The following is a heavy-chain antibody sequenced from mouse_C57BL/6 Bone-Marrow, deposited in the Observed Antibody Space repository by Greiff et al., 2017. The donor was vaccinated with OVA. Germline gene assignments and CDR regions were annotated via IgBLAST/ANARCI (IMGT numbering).Heavy chain of an antibody. Sequence: VQLQQSGPELVKPGASVKISCKASGYTFTDYYINWVKQRPGQGLEWIGWIFPGSGSTYYNEKFKGKATLTVDKSSSTAYMLLSSLTSEDSAVYFCAREGYGNYIIFAYWGQGTLVTVSA. V-gene: IGHV1-75*01. CDR3: AREGYGNYIIFAY. CDR1: GYTFTDYY. D-gene: IGHD2-1*01. J-gene: IGHJ3*01. CDR2: IFPGSGST.